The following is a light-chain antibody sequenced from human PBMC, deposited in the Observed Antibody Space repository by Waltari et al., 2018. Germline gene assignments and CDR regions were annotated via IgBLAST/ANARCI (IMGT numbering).Light chain of an antibody. V-gene: IGKV3-15*01. CDR1: ESVSGN. J-gene: IGKJ1*01. Sequence: EIVMTQSPATLSVSPGDRATLSCRASESVSGNLAWYQQKPGQAPRLLIYGTATRATGIPARFSGSGSGTEFTLTISSLQSEDFAVYHCLQYKMWPQTFGQGTKVEIK. CDR2: GTA. CDR3: LQYKMWPQT.